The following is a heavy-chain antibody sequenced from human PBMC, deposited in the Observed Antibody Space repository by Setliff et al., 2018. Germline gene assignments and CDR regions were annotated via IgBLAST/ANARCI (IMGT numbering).Heavy chain of an antibody. Sequence: AASVKVSCKASGYTFTDYYMNWLRQAPGQGLEWMGWINPHTGGTTYNQKFQGRVTMSRDTSISTAYMELSSLRSEDTAVYYCAKQGDLAFDYWGQGTQVTVS. J-gene: IGHJ4*02. CDR1: GYTFTDYY. D-gene: IGHD3-16*01. CDR3: AKQGDLAFDY. CDR2: INPHTGGT. V-gene: IGHV1-2*02.